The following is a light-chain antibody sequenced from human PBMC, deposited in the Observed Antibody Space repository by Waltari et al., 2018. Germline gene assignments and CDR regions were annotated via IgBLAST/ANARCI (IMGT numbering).Light chain of an antibody. V-gene: IGKV3-15*01. CDR2: GAS. CDR1: QSVRRA. Sequence: EIVLMQSPATLSVSPGDRATFSCRASQSVRRALAWYQQRPGQAPRIYADGASTRATDVPARFSGSGSGIEFTLTISSLQSEDFAVYYCQQYDHWPRTFGHGTRVEVK. J-gene: IGKJ1*01. CDR3: QQYDHWPRT.